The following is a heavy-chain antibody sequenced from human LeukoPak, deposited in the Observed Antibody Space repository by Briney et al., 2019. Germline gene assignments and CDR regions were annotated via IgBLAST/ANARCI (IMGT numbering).Heavy chain of an antibody. CDR3: ARDGQRITMVRGVTNWFGP. V-gene: IGHV3-21*01. CDR1: GFTFSSYS. Sequence: GGSLRLSCAASGFTFSSYSMNWVRQAPGKGLEWVSSISSSSSYIYYADSVKGRFTISRDNAKNSLYLQMNSLRAEDTAVYYCARDGQRITMVRGVTNWFGPWGQGTLVTVSS. D-gene: IGHD3-10*01. J-gene: IGHJ5*02. CDR2: ISSSSSYI.